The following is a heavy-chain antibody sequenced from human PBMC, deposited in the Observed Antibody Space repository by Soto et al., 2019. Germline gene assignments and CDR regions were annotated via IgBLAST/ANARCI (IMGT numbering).Heavy chain of an antibody. J-gene: IGHJ3*02. V-gene: IGHV3-64D*06. CDR1: GFTFSSYA. CDR2: ISSNGGST. D-gene: IGHD1-26*01. Sequence: EVQLVESGGGLVQPGGSLRLSCSASGFTFSSYAMHWVRQAPGKGLEYVSAISSNGGSTYYADSVKGRFTISRDNSKNTLYLQMSSLRAEDTAVYYCVKSRGSYYSTGDAFDIWGQGTMVTVSS. CDR3: VKSRGSYYSTGDAFDI.